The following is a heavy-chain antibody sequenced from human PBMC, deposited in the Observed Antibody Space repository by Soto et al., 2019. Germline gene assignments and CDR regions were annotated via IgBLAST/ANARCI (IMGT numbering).Heavy chain of an antibody. Sequence: SETLSLTCTVSGGSINSYYWSWIRQSQPQRLEPIAYIDYTANPNYNPSRMSPVTLPVHPSKNQLSLSLTSVTAADPAMYHCATHDSGGYLRHWGRGNLVTVCS. CDR2: IDYTANP. J-gene: IGHJ1*01. CDR1: GGSINSYY. V-gene: IGHV4-59*08. CDR3: ATHDSGGYLRH. D-gene: IGHD3-16*01.